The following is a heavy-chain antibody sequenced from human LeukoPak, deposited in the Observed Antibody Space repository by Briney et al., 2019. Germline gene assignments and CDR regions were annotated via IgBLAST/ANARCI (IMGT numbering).Heavy chain of an antibody. D-gene: IGHD3-22*01. V-gene: IGHV1-8*01. Sequence: ASVKVSCKASGYTFISYDINWVRQATGQGLEWMGWMNPNSGNTGYAQKLQGRVTMTRNTSISTAYMELSSLRSEDTAVYYCARGEALRYYYDSSGYYDFDYWGQGTLVTVSS. CDR1: GYTFISYD. CDR3: ARGEALRYYYDSSGYYDFDY. CDR2: MNPNSGNT. J-gene: IGHJ4*02.